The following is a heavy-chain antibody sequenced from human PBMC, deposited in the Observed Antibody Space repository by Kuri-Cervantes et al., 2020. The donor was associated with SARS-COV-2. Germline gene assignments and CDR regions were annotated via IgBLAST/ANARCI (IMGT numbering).Heavy chain of an antibody. CDR3: ATPHRLYCTNGVCNGGYWFDP. CDR1: GGTFSSYA. J-gene: IGHJ5*02. D-gene: IGHD2-8*01. Sequence: ASVKVSCKASGGTFSSYAISWVRQAPGQGLEWMGWISTYNGNTNYAQKLQDRVTMTTDTSTSTAYMELSSLRSEDTAVYYCATPHRLYCTNGVCNGGYWFDPWGQGTLVTVSS. CDR2: ISTYNGNT. V-gene: IGHV1-18*01.